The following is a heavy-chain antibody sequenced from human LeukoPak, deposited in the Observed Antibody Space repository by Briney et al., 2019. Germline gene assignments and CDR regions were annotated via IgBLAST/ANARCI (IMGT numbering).Heavy chain of an antibody. V-gene: IGHV3-23*01. J-gene: IGHJ3*02. D-gene: IGHD3-22*01. CDR1: GFTFSSYA. CDR2: ISGSGGST. CDR3: AKAYYYDSSGRAFDI. Sequence: PGGSLRLSCAVSGFTFSSYAMSWVRQAPGKGLEWVSTISGSGGSTYYADSVKGRFTISRDNSKNTLFLQMNSLRAEDTAVYYCAKAYYYDSSGRAFDIWGQGTMVTVSS.